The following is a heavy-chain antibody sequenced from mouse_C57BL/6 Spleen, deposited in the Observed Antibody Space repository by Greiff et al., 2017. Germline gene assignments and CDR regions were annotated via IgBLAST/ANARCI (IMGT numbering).Heavy chain of an antibody. D-gene: IGHD2-3*01. J-gene: IGHJ4*01. CDR1: GYTFPDYE. V-gene: IGHV1-15*01. CDR3: TKDGYSFMDY. CDR2: IDPETGGT. Sequence: QVQLQQSGAELVRPGASVTLSCKASGYTFPDYEMHWVKQTPVHGLEWIGAIDPETGGTAYNQKFKGKAILTADKSSSTAYMELRSLTSEDSAVYYCTKDGYSFMDYWGQGTSVTVSS.